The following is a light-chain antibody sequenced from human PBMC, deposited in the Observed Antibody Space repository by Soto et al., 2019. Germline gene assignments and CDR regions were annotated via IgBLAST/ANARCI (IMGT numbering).Light chain of an antibody. CDR2: GAS. Sequence: EIVMTQSPATLSVSPGERATLSCRASQIVSSNLAWYQQKHGQAPRLLIYGASTRATGIPARFSGSGSGTEFTLTISSLQSEDFAVYYCQQYNNWPYSFGQATKLEIK. CDR3: QQYNNWPYS. CDR1: QIVSSN. J-gene: IGKJ2*01. V-gene: IGKV3-15*01.